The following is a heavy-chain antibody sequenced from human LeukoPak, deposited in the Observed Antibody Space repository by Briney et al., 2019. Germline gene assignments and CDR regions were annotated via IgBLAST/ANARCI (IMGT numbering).Heavy chain of an antibody. CDR1: GGSISSYY. J-gene: IGHJ2*01. Sequence: TPSETLSPTCTVSGGSISSYYWSWIRQPPGKGLEWIGYIYYSGSTNYNPSLKSRVTISVDTSKNQFSLKLSSVTAADTAVYYCARDLKPRYFDLWGRGTLVTVSS. V-gene: IGHV4-59*01. CDR3: ARDLKPRYFDL. CDR2: IYYSGST.